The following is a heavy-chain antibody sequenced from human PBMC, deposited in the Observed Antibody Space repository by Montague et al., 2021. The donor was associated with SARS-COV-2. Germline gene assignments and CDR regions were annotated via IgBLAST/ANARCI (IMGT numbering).Heavy chain of an antibody. J-gene: IGHJ6*02. V-gene: IGHV4-34*01. CDR1: GGSFSGYY. Sequence: SETLSLTCAVYGGSFSGYYWSWIRQPPGKGLEWIGEINHSGSTNYNPSPKSRVTISVDTSTNQFSLKLSSVTAADTAVYYCARVRAVPAAMRIFSLGRSYYGMDVWGQGTTVTVSS. D-gene: IGHD2-2*01. CDR3: ARVRAVPAAMRIFSLGRSYYGMDV. CDR2: INHSGST.